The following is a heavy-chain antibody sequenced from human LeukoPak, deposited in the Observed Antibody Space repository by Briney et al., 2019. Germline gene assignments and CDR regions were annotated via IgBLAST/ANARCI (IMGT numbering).Heavy chain of an antibody. CDR2: ISWNSGSI. Sequence: RPGGSLRLSCAASGFTFDDYAIHWVRQAPGKGLEWVSGISWNSGSIGYADSVKGRFTISRDNAKNSLYLQMNSLRAEDTALYYCAKDSHPVVTPEGAFDIWGQGTMVTVSS. CDR3: AKDSHPVVTPEGAFDI. D-gene: IGHD4-23*01. CDR1: GFTFDDYA. V-gene: IGHV3-9*01. J-gene: IGHJ3*02.